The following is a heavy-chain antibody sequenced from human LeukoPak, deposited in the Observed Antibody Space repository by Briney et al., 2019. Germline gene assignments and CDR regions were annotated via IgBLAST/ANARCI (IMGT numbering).Heavy chain of an antibody. CDR1: GFTFTSFG. Sequence: PGGSLRLSCAASGFTFTSFGMSWVRQAPGKGLEWVSTISGSGGSTYYADSVKGRFTISRDNSKNTLYLQMNTLRAEDTALYYCARDDGGDLNDAFDIWGQGTMVTVSS. CDR2: ISGSGGST. CDR3: ARDDGGDLNDAFDI. J-gene: IGHJ3*02. V-gene: IGHV3-23*01. D-gene: IGHD2-21*02.